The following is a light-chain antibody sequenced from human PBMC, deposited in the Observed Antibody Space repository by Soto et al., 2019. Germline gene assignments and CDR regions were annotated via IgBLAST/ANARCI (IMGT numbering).Light chain of an antibody. Sequence: LTQSPGTLSFLSGETATLSCRASKSLSRRNLAWYQQKRGKDPRPXIYGVSSRATGIPERFSGSGSGTDFTLTISRLEPEDFAVYYCQQYDSSPRTFGQGTKVDIK. V-gene: IGKV3-20*01. CDR2: GVS. J-gene: IGKJ1*01. CDR1: KSLSRRN. CDR3: QQYDSSPRT.